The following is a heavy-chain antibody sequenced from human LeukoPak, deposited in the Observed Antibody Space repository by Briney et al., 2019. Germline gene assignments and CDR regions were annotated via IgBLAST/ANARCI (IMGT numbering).Heavy chain of an antibody. J-gene: IGHJ3*02. D-gene: IGHD4-23*01. V-gene: IGHV3-30*04. CDR1: GFTFSSYA. Sequence: GRSLRLSCAASGFTFSSYAMHWVRQAPGKGLEWVAVISYDGSNKYYADSVKGRFTISRDNSKNTLYLQMNSLRAEDTAVYYCALMTTVADDAFDIWGQGTMVTVSS. CDR3: ALMTTVADDAFDI. CDR2: ISYDGSNK.